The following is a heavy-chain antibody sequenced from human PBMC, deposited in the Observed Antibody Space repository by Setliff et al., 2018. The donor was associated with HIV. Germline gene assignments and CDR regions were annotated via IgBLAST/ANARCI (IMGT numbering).Heavy chain of an antibody. CDR2: VYYTGKT. Sequence: SETLSLTCSVSGGSLISGGYYRSWIRQHPGKGLEWIGYVYYTGKTHYNPSLESRISMSVDTSKNQFSLKLTSVTAADTAIYYCARDLTSNSNCFEPWGQGTQVTVSS. J-gene: IGHJ5*02. V-gene: IGHV4-31*03. D-gene: IGHD4-4*01. CDR3: ARDLTSNSNCFEP. CDR1: GGSLISGGYY.